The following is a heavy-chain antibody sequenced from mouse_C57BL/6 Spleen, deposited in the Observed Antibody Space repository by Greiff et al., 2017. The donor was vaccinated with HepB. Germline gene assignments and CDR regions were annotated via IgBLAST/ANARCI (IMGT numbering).Heavy chain of an antibody. J-gene: IGHJ4*01. D-gene: IGHD1-1*01. V-gene: IGHV1-69*01. CDR2: IDPSDSYT. Sequence: VQLQQSGAELVMPGASVKLSCKASGYTFTSYWMHWVKQRPGQGLEWIGEIDPSDSYTNYNQKFKGKSTLTVDKSSSTAYMQLSSLTSEDSAVYYCARRNYYGSSYDYDAMDYWGQGTSVTVSS. CDR3: ARRNYYGSSYDYDAMDY. CDR1: GYTFTSYW.